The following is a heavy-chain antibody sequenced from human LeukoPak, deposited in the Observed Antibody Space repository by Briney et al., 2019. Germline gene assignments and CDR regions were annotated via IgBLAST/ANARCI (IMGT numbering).Heavy chain of an antibody. J-gene: IGHJ4*02. CDR2: MNPNSGNT. V-gene: IGHV1-8*03. CDR3: ARALGSSPGSQGY. D-gene: IGHD6-6*01. CDR1: GYTFTSYD. Sequence: ASVKVSCKASGYTFTSYDINWVRQATGQGLEWMGWMNPNSGNTGYAQKFQGRVTITRNTSISTAYMELSSLRSEDTAVYYCARALGSSPGSQGYWGQGTLVTVSS.